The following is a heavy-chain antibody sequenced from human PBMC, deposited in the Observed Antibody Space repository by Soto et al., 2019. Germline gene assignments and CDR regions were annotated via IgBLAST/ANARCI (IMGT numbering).Heavy chain of an antibody. Sequence: ASVKVSCKASGYTFTGYYMHWVRQAPGQGLEWMGWINPNSGGTNYAQKFQGWVTMTRDTSISTAYMELSRLRSDDTAVYYCARDLHGYCSGGSCWPLFGYWGQGTLVTVSS. J-gene: IGHJ4*02. CDR3: ARDLHGYCSGGSCWPLFGY. CDR1: GYTFTGYY. CDR2: INPNSGGT. D-gene: IGHD2-15*01. V-gene: IGHV1-2*04.